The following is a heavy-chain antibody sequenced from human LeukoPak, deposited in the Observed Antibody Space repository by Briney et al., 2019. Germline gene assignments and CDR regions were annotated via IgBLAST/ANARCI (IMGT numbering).Heavy chain of an antibody. J-gene: IGHJ4*02. CDR1: GLTFSSYS. CDR2: ISSSSSYI. D-gene: IGHD3-10*01. CDR3: ARDRAWDYYGSGSYPTAYDY. V-gene: IGHV3-21*01. Sequence: PGGSLRLSCAASGLTFSSYSMNWVRQAPGKGLEWVSSISSSSSYIYYADSVKGRFTISRDNAKNSLYLQMNSLRAEDTAVYYCARDRAWDYYGSGSYPTAYDYWGQGTLVTVSS.